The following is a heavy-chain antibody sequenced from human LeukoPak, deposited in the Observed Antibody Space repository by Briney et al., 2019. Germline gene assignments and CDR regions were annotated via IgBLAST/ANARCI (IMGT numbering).Heavy chain of an antibody. CDR3: ARGVKVRGVNYYAMDV. CDR2: INSSSTI. Sequence: GALRLSCAASGFTFSTYSMNWVRQAPGKGLEWVSYINSSSTIFYADSVKGRFTISRDDAKNSLYLQMNSLRAEDTAVYYCARGVKVRGVNYYAMDVWGQGTTVTVSS. CDR1: GFTFSTYS. V-gene: IGHV3-48*04. D-gene: IGHD3-10*01. J-gene: IGHJ6*02.